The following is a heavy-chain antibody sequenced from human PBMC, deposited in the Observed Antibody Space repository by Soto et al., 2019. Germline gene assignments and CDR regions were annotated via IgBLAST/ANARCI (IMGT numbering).Heavy chain of an antibody. J-gene: IGHJ3*02. Sequence: GSLRLSCAASGFTFSSYEMNWVRQAPGKGLEWVSYISSSGSTIYYADSVKGRFTISRDNAKNSLYLQMNSLRAEDTAVYYCARGEHSSGWYPIWGQGTMVTVSS. V-gene: IGHV3-48*03. CDR2: ISSSGSTI. D-gene: IGHD6-19*01. CDR1: GFTFSSYE. CDR3: ARGEHSSGWYPI.